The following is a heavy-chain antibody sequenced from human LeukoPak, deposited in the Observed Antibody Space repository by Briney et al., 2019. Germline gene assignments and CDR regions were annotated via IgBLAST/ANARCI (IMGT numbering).Heavy chain of an antibody. CDR3: AITFHYDFWSGYLDY. Sequence: ASVKVSCKVSGYTLTELSMHWVRQAPGKGLEWMGGFDPEDGETIYAQKFQGRVTMTEDTSTDTAYMELSSLRSEDTAVYYCAITFHYDFWSGYLDYWGQGTLVTVSS. CDR1: GYTLTELS. J-gene: IGHJ4*02. V-gene: IGHV1-24*01. CDR2: FDPEDGET. D-gene: IGHD3-3*01.